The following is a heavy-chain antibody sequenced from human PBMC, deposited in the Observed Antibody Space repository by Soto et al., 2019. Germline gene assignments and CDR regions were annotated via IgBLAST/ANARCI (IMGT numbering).Heavy chain of an antibody. J-gene: IGHJ6*02. D-gene: IGHD6-19*01. CDR1: GGSISSNSSY. V-gene: IGHV4-31*03. Sequence: QVQLQESGPGLVKPSQTLSLTCTVSGGSISSNSSYWSWIRQHPGKGLEWIGYINYSGRTYYNPSLKSRLSMSVDTSKNHFSLKLSSVTAADTAVYYCARDSGWGALDVWGQGTTVTVSS. CDR3: ARDSGWGALDV. CDR2: INYSGRT.